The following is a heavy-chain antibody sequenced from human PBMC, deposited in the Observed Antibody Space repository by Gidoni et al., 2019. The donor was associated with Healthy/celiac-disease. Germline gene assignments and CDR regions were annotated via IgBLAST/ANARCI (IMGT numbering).Heavy chain of an antibody. Sequence: QVQLVESGGGVVQPGRSLRLSGAASGFTFSSYGMHWVRQAPGKGLEWVAVIWYDGSNKYYADSVKGRFTISRDNSKNTLYLQMNSLRAEDTAVYYCAIIGGSYFDYWGQGTLVTVSS. V-gene: IGHV3-33*01. CDR1: GFTFSSYG. J-gene: IGHJ4*02. CDR3: AIIGGSYFDY. D-gene: IGHD1-26*01. CDR2: IWYDGSNK.